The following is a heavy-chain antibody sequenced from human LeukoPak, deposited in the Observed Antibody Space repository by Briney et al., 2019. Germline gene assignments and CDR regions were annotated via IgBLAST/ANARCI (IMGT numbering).Heavy chain of an antibody. CDR2: INHSGST. J-gene: IGHJ4*02. CDR3: ARGVARTYYSDTSGYAAADY. CDR1: GGSFSGYY. D-gene: IGHD3-22*01. Sequence: SETLSLTCAVYGGSFSGYYWSWIRQPPGKGLEWIGEINHSGSTNYNSSLKSRVTISVDTSKNQFSLKLSSVTAADTAVYYCARGVARTYYSDTSGYAAADYWGQGTLVTVSS. V-gene: IGHV4-34*01.